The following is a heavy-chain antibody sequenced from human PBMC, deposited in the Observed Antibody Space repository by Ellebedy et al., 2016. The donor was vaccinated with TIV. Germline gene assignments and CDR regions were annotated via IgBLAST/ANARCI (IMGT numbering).Heavy chain of an antibody. J-gene: IGHJ4*02. V-gene: IGHV3-33*08. CDR3: ARDRPRGAAIPDY. CDR1: GFTFSSYG. CDR2: IWYDGSNK. Sequence: PGGSLRLSCAASGFTFSSYGMHWVRQAPGKGMEWVAVIWYDGSNKYYADSVKGRFTISRDNSKNTLYLQMNSLRAEDTAVYYCARDRPRGAAIPDYWGQGTLVTVSS. D-gene: IGHD3-10*01.